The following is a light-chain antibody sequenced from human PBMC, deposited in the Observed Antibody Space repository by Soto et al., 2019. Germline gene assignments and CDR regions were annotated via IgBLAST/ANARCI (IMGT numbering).Light chain of an antibody. V-gene: IGKV1-8*01. CDR3: QQYYSYPYT. J-gene: IGKJ2*01. Sequence: AIRMTQSPSSFSASTGDRVTITCRASQGISSYLAWYQQKPGKAPKLLIYAASTLQSGVPSRFSGSGSGTDFTLTISCLQSEDFATSSCQQYYSYPYTFGQGTKLEIK. CDR1: QGISSY. CDR2: AAS.